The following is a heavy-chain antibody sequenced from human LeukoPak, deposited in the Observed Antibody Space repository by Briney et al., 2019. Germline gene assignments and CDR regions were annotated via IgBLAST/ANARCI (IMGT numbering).Heavy chain of an antibody. D-gene: IGHD6-13*01. V-gene: IGHV4-34*01. CDR3: AREGSIALDY. CDR1: GGSFSGYY. J-gene: IGHJ4*02. CDR2: INHSGST. Sequence: SETLSLTCAVYGGSFSGYYWSWIRQPPGKGLEWIGEINHSGSTNYNPSLKSRVTISVDTSKNQFSLKLSSVTAADTAVYYCAREGSIALDYWGQGTLVTVSS.